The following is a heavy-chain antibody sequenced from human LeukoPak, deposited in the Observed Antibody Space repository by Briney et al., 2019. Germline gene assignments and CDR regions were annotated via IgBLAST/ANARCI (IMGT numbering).Heavy chain of an antibody. CDR1: GYTFTSYG. Sequence: GASAKVSCKASGYTFTSYGISWVRQAPGQGLEWMGWISAYNGNTNYAQKLQGRVTMTTDTSTSTAYMELRSLRSDDTAVYYCARDLPFQTRTTVTPRSLDYWGQGTLVTVSS. D-gene: IGHD4-17*01. CDR2: ISAYNGNT. CDR3: ARDLPFQTRTTVTPRSLDY. J-gene: IGHJ4*02. V-gene: IGHV1-18*01.